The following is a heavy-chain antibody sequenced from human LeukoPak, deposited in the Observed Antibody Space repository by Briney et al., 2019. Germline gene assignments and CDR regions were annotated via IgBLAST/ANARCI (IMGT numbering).Heavy chain of an antibody. CDR1: GFTFHSYT. CDR3: AKSSGDWPSPFDY. J-gene: IGHJ4*02. D-gene: IGHD2-21*02. V-gene: IGHV3-23*01. Sequence: RGCLRLSCTASGFTFHSYTMSWRRQDEVRGLVSTSAIVGRGGVTDHADSVKGRFTVSRDNSRNTLYLQMNSLRVEDTAVYYGAKSSGDWPSPFDYWGQGTLVTVSS. CDR2: IVGRGGVT.